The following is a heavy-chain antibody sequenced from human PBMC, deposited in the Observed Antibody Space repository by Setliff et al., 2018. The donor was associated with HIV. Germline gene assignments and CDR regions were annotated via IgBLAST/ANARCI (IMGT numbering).Heavy chain of an antibody. CDR2: VYYSGTT. CDR1: GGSISSSSYY. CDR3: ARSSRGYYNPLFDY. Sequence: PSETLSLTCTVSGGSISSSSYYWAWVRQPPGKGLGWIGSVYYSGTTYISPPLKSRLTISIDRSTNQFSLRLNSMTAADMAMYYCARSSRGYYNPLFDYWGQGTLVTVSS. J-gene: IGHJ4*02. D-gene: IGHD3-22*01. V-gene: IGHV4-39*01.